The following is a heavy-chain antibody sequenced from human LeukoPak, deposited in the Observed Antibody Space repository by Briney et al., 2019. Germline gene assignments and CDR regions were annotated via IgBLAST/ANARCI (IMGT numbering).Heavy chain of an antibody. Sequence: GASVKVSCKASGYTFTGYYMHWVRQAPGQGLEWMGWINPNSGGTNYAQKFQGRVTMTRDTSISTAYMELSRLRSDDTAVYYCARVALRGAPQHYFDYWGQGTLVTVSS. D-gene: IGHD3-10*01. CDR2: INPNSGGT. J-gene: IGHJ4*02. CDR1: GYTFTGYY. CDR3: ARVALRGAPQHYFDY. V-gene: IGHV1-2*02.